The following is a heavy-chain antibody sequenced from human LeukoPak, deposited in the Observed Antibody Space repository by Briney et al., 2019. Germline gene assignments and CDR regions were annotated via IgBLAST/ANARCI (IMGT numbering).Heavy chain of an antibody. J-gene: IGHJ4*02. Sequence: SQTLSLTCAVSGDSISNGGYSWTWIRQPPGKGLEWIGYIYNSGSTYYNPSLKSRVTISVDRSKNQFSLNLSSVTAADTAVYYCARIGNYYFDYWGQGTLVTVSS. CDR3: ARIGNYYFDY. CDR2: IYNSGST. D-gene: IGHD1-1*01. CDR1: GDSISNGGYS. V-gene: IGHV4-30-2*01.